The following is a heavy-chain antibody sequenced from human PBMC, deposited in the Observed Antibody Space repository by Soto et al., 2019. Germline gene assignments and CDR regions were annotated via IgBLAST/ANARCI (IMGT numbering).Heavy chain of an antibody. Sequence: QVQLQQWGAGLLKPSETLFLTCAVYGGSFSGHYWSWIRQPPGKGLEWIGEINQSGSTNYNPSLKSRVTISVDTSKTQFSLKLNSVTAADTAVYYCARGNMVTTVTTSSDWLDPWGQGTRVTVSS. CDR1: GGSFSGHY. D-gene: IGHD4-17*01. J-gene: IGHJ5*02. CDR3: ARGNMVTTVTTSSDWLDP. V-gene: IGHV4-34*01. CDR2: INQSGST.